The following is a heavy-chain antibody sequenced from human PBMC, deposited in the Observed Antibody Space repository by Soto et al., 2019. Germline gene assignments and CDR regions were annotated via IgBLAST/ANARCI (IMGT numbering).Heavy chain of an antibody. V-gene: IGHV4-31*03. CDR3: ARGIVVVENWFDP. J-gene: IGHJ5*02. CDR2: IYYSGST. CDR1: GGSISSGGYY. Sequence: SETLSLTCTVSGGSISSGGYYWSWIRQHPGKGLEWIGYIYYSGSTYNNPSPKRRVTISVDTSKNQFSLKLSSVTAADTAVYYCARGIVVVENWFDPWGQGTLVTVSS. D-gene: IGHD3-22*01.